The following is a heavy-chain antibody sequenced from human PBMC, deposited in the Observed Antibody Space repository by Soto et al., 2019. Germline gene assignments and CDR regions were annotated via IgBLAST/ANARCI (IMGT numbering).Heavy chain of an antibody. V-gene: IGHV4-59*08. CDR2: MYYSGST. J-gene: IGHJ6*02. Sequence: QVQLQESGPGLVKPSETLSLTCTVSGGSISSYYWSWIRQPPGKGLEWIGYMYYSGSTNHNPSLNTPVTISGDTSNHHFSLKLNSVTAADTAVYSCARHGPSSWYRHTMYGMDVWGQETTVTVSS. CDR1: GGSISSYY. CDR3: ARHGPSSWYRHTMYGMDV. D-gene: IGHD6-13*01.